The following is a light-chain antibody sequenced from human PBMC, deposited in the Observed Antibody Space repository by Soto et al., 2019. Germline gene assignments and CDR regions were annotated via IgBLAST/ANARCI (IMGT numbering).Light chain of an antibody. Sequence: DIHLTQSPSFLSASVGDRVTITCRASQGIASSLAWYQQKAGKAPKLLIYAASTLESGVPSRFSGSGPGTEFTLTLSSLQPEDFAFYYCQQFNSYPLPFGGGTRLEIK. CDR2: AAS. J-gene: IGKJ4*01. V-gene: IGKV1-9*01. CDR1: QGIASS. CDR3: QQFNSYPLP.